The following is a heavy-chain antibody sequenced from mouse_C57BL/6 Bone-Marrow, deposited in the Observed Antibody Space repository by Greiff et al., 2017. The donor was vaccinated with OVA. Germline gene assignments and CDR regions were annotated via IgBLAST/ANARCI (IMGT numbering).Heavy chain of an antibody. CDR2: IYPGDGDT. CDR1: GYAFSSSW. V-gene: IGHV1-82*01. CDR3: ARSLPHYYGRPFLFAY. Sequence: QVQLQQSGPELVKPGASVKISCKASGYAFSSSWMNWVKQRPGKGLEWIGRIYPGDGDTNYNGQFKGKATLTADNSSSTAYMQLSSLTSEDSAVYFCARSLPHYYGRPFLFAYWGQGTRVTVSA. D-gene: IGHD1-1*01. J-gene: IGHJ3*01.